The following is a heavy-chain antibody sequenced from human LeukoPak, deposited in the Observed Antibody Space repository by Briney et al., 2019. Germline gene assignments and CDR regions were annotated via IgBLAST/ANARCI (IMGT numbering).Heavy chain of an antibody. CDR3: ARVHWYFDF. Sequence: GGSLRLSCAASGFTFRSYWMSWVRQAPGKGPEWVAHIKEDGSEKYYVDSVKGRFTISRDNAKNSLFLQMNSLRGEDTAVYYCARVHWYFDFWGRGTLVTVSS. CDR1: GFTFRSYW. J-gene: IGHJ2*01. V-gene: IGHV3-7*04. CDR2: IKEDGSEK.